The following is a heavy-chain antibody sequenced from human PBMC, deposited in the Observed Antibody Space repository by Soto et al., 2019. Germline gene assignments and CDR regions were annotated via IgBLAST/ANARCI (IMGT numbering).Heavy chain of an antibody. CDR2: SRDKAQGYST. D-gene: IGHD4-17*01. J-gene: IGHJ4*02. Sequence: SRFTLSDHYIDWVRQAPGKGLEWVGRSRDKAQGYSTAYAASVKGRFTTSRDESKNSVYLQMNSLKTEDTAVYYCARRGTMTTVVTPLYWGQGTLVTVSS. V-gene: IGHV3-72*01. CDR1: RFTLSDHY. CDR3: ARRGTMTTVVTPLY.